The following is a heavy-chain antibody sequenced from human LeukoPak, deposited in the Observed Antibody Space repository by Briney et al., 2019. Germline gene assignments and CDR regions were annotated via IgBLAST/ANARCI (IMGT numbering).Heavy chain of an antibody. V-gene: IGHV1-2*02. J-gene: IGHJ6*03. CDR2: INPNSGGT. D-gene: IGHD3-10*01. CDR1: GYTFTGYY. CDR3: AMPYGSGSFYYMDV. Sequence: ASVKVSCKASGYTFTGYYMHWVRQAPGQGLEWMGWINPNSGGTNYAQKFQGRVTMTRDTSISTAYMELSRLRSDDTAVYYCAMPYGSGSFYYMDVWGKGTTVTVSS.